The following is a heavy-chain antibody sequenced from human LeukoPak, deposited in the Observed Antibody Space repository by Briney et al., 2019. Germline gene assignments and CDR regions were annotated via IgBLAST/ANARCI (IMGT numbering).Heavy chain of an antibody. V-gene: IGHV3-15*01. J-gene: IGHJ4*02. Sequence: GGSLRLSCAASGFTFSNAWMSWVRQAPGKGLEWVGRIKSKTDGGTTDYAAPVKGRFTISRDDSKNTLYLQMNSLKTEDTAVYYCTRREILTGYYLADYWGQGTLVTVSS. CDR1: GFTFSNAW. D-gene: IGHD3-9*01. CDR2: IKSKTDGGTT. CDR3: TRREILTGYYLADY.